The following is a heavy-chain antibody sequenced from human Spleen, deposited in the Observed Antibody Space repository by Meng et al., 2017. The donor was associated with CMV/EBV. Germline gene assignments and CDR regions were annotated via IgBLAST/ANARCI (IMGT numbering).Heavy chain of an antibody. J-gene: IGHJ4*02. CDR2: IRYDGSNK. V-gene: IGHV3-30*02. D-gene: IGHD3-3*01. Sequence: GESLKISCAASGFNFSTHGIHWVRQAPGKGLEWVAFIRYDGSNKDYADSVKGRFTISRDNSKKTLYLQMNSLRAEDTAVYYYAKEGGFWSGFDYWGQGTLVTVSS. CDR1: GFNFSTHG. CDR3: AKEGGFWSGFDY.